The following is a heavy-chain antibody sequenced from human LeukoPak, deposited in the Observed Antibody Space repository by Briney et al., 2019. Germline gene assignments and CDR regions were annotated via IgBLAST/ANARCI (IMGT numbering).Heavy chain of an antibody. CDR3: ARGGDFDY. Sequence: ASVKVSCKASASTFTIYTVHWVRRAPGQGLEWMGWISAYNGNTNYAQKLQGRVTMTTDTSTSTAYMELRSLRSVDTAVYYCARGGDFDYWGQGTLVTVSS. D-gene: IGHD3-16*01. CDR2: ISAYNGNT. J-gene: IGHJ4*02. V-gene: IGHV1-18*01. CDR1: ASTFTIYT.